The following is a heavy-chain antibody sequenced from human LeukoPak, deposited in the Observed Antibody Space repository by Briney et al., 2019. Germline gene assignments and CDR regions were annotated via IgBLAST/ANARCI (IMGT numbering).Heavy chain of an antibody. Sequence: GGSLRLSCAASGFTFSRYAMSWVRQAPGKGLEWVSAISGSGGSTYYADSVKGRFTISRDNSKNTLYLQMNSLRAEDTAVYYCATDTKTYYDFWSGSPGGQGTLVTVSS. CDR3: ATDTKTYYDFWSGSP. V-gene: IGHV3-23*01. D-gene: IGHD3-3*01. J-gene: IGHJ4*02. CDR2: ISGSGGST. CDR1: GFTFSRYA.